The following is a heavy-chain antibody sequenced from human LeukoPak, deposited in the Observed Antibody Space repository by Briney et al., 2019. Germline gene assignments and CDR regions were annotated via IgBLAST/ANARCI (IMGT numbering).Heavy chain of an antibody. CDR2: IIPIFGTA. D-gene: IGHD3-3*01. J-gene: IGHJ4*02. CDR3: ARPQEYYDFWSGYYLFDY. V-gene: IGHV1-69*13. Sequence: SVKVSCKASGGTFSSYAISWVRQAPGQGLEWMGGIIPIFGTANYAQKFQGRVTITADESTSTAYMEPSSLRSEDTAVYYCARPQEYYDFWSGYYLFDYWGQGTLVTVSS. CDR1: GGTFSSYA.